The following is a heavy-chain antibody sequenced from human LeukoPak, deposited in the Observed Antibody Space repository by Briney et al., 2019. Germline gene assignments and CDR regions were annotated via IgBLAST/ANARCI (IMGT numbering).Heavy chain of an antibody. J-gene: IGHJ4*02. V-gene: IGHV1-46*01. Sequence: GASVKVSCKASGYTFTSYYMHWVRQAPGQGLEWMGIINPSGGSTSYAQKFQGRVTMTRDMSTSAVYMELSSLRSEDTAVYYCARVAVAGTFDYWGQGTLVTVHS. D-gene: IGHD6-19*01. CDR2: INPSGGST. CDR3: ARVAVAGTFDY. CDR1: GYTFTSYY.